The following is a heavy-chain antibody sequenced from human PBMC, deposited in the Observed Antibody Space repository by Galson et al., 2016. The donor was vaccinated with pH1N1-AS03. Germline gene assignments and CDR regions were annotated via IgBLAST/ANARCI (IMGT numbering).Heavy chain of an antibody. J-gene: IGHJ2*01. CDR3: ARHSRSDLSSHFDL. CDR2: IYPGDSHT. CDR1: GYNFDTYY. D-gene: IGHD3/OR15-3a*01. Sequence: QSGAEVKKPGESLKISCKGSGYNFDTYYIAWVRQMPGKGLEWIGVIYPGDSHTRYSPSFQGQVTISADKSTSAAHLQWSSLKASDTGMYYCARHSRSDLSSHFDLWGRGTLVTVSS. V-gene: IGHV5-51*01.